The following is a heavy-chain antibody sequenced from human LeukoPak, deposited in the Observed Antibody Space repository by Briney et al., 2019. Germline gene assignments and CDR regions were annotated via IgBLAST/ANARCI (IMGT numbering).Heavy chain of an antibody. CDR3: AKVLNMKVLYCHGIDV. CDR2: ISSSSSYI. CDR1: LWTLSHYS. Sequence: GGSLRLSCVPSLWTLSHYSMNGVGQAPGKGLEWVSSISSSSSYIYYADSVEGRFTISRDSAKNSLYLQMNSLREKDTDVYYCAKVLNMKVLYCHGIDVWGQGTTVTVSS. J-gene: IGHJ6*02. D-gene: IGHD1/OR15-1a*01. V-gene: IGHV3-21*01.